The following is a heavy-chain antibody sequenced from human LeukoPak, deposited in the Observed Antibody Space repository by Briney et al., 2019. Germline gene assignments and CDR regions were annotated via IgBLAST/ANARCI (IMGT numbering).Heavy chain of an antibody. D-gene: IGHD6-13*01. V-gene: IGHV4-39*01. Sequence: SETLSLTCTVSGGSISSSSYYWGWLRQPPGEGLGWIGSIYYSGSTYYNPSLKSRVTISVDTSKNQFSLKLSSVTAADTAVYYCARHPLSSIAAAGSWGQGTLVTVSS. CDR3: ARHPLSSIAAAGS. J-gene: IGHJ4*02. CDR1: GGSISSSSYY. CDR2: IYYSGST.